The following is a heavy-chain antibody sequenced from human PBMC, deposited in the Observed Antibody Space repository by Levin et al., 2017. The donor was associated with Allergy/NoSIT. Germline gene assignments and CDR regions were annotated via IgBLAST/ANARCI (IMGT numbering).Heavy chain of an antibody. Sequence: GESLKISCAASGFTFNGYWMHWVRQAPGKGLVWVSHVNNYGSSTNYADSVTGRFTVSRDNAKNTLYLQMNRLRVEDTAVYYCARGLYSGYNYGTSLDYWGQGTLVTVSS. CDR2: VNNYGSST. CDR3: ARGLYSGYNYGTSLDY. D-gene: IGHD5-12*01. CDR1: GFTFNGYW. J-gene: IGHJ4*02. V-gene: IGHV3-74*01.